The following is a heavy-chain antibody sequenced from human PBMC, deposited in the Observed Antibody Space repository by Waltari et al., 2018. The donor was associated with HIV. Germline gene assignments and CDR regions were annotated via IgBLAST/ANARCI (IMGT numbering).Heavy chain of an antibody. V-gene: IGHV1-2*02. CDR2: INPNSGGT. D-gene: IGHD3-22*01. CDR3: ATPSYESSGYYSAGSEFDY. Sequence: QVQLVQSGAEVKKPGASVKVSCKASGYTFTGYYIHWVRQAPGQGLEWMGWINPNSGGTNDAQNCQGRVTMTRDTSISTAYMELSRLRSDDTAVYYCATPSYESSGYYSAGSEFDYWGQGTLVTVSS. CDR1: GYTFTGYY. J-gene: IGHJ4*02.